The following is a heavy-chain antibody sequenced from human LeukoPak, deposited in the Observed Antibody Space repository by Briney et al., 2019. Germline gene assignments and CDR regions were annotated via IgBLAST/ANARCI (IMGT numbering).Heavy chain of an antibody. J-gene: IGHJ4*02. D-gene: IGHD1-26*01. CDR1: VGSFSGYY. V-gene: IGHV4-34*01. CDR3: ARENSGSYREFDY. Sequence: PSETLSLTCAVYVGSFSGYYWSWIRQPPGKGLEWIGEINHRGSTNSNPSLKSRVTISVDTSKNQFSLKLSSVTAADTAVFYCARENSGSYREFDYWGQGTLVTVSS. CDR2: INHRGST.